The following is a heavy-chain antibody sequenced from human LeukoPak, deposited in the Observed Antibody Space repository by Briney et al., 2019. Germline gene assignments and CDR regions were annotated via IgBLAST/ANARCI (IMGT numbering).Heavy chain of an antibody. CDR2: ISSSGSTI. J-gene: IGHJ5*02. Sequence: GGSLRRSCVASGFTFSSYEMNWVRQAPGKGLEWVSYISSSGSTIYYADSVKGRFTISRDNAKNSLDLHMNSLRAEDTAVYYCARAPTKFRRDWFDPWGQGTLVTVSS. CDR1: GFTFSSYE. D-gene: IGHD3-9*01. CDR3: ARAPTKFRRDWFDP. V-gene: IGHV3-48*03.